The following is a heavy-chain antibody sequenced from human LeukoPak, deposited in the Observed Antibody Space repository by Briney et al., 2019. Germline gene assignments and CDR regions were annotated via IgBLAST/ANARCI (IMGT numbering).Heavy chain of an antibody. CDR1: GFTFSSYG. Sequence: PGGSLRLSCAASGFTFSSYGMHWVRQAPGKGLEWVAVIWYDGSNKYYADSVKGRFTISRDNSKNTLYLQMNSLRAEDTAVYYCARDDDSSGNPLDYWGQGTLVTVSS. CDR2: IWYDGSNK. V-gene: IGHV3-33*01. J-gene: IGHJ4*02. D-gene: IGHD3-22*01. CDR3: ARDDDSSGNPLDY.